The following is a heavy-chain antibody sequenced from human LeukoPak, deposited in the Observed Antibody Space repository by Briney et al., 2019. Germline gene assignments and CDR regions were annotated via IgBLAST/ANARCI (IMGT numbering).Heavy chain of an antibody. CDR1: GYSFTSYW. CDR3: ARQYEDYDSNYYYGMDV. D-gene: IGHD3-3*01. J-gene: IGHJ6*02. Sequence: GESLKISCKGSGYSFTSYWIGWVRQMPGKGLEWMGIIYPGDSDTRYSPSFQGQVTISADKSISTAYLQWSNLKASDTAMYYCARQYEDYDSNYYYGMDVWGQGTTVTVSS. V-gene: IGHV5-51*01. CDR2: IYPGDSDT.